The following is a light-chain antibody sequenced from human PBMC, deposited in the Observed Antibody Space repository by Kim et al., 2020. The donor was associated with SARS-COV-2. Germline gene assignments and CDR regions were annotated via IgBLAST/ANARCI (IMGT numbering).Light chain of an antibody. Sequence: APGQTVTISCTGSGSIYDVHWYQQLPGAAPKLLIYNNNNRPSGVPDRFSAFGSGASASLTITGLQAEDAADYYCQSYDSSLSNSGVFGGGTQLTVL. V-gene: IGLV1-40*03. J-gene: IGLJ3*02. CDR1: GSIYD. CDR3: QSYDSSLSNSGV. CDR2: NNN.